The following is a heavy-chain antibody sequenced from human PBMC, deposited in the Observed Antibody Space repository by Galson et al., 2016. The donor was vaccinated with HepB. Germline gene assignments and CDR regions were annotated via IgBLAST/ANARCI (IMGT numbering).Heavy chain of an antibody. V-gene: IGHV3-30*04. J-gene: IGHJ4*02. CDR3: ARSLSSAWHTFDS. Sequence: LRLSCAASGFRFSDYPMHWIRQAPGQAPGEGLEWVAVTSEDESQKYVADSVKGRFTISRDNSRSILYLQMNRLRREDTAMYYCARSLSSAWHTFDSWGQGTLVPVSS. D-gene: IGHD6-25*01. CDR1: GFRFSDYP. CDR2: TSEDESQK.